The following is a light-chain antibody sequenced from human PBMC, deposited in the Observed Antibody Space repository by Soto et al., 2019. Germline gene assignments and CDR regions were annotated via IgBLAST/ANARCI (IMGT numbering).Light chain of an antibody. Sequence: QSVLTQPPSASGTPGQRVTISCSGSSSNIGSNTVNWYQQLPGTAPKLLIYSRNQRPSGVPDRFSGSKSGTSASLAISGLQSEAEADYYCAAWDDSLNGYVFGTGTKLTVL. CDR3: AAWDDSLNGYV. V-gene: IGLV1-44*01. J-gene: IGLJ1*01. CDR2: SRN. CDR1: SSNIGSNT.